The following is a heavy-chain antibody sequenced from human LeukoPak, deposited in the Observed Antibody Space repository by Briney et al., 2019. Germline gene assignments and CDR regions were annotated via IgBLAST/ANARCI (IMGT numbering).Heavy chain of an antibody. V-gene: IGHV4-59*01. J-gene: IGHJ4*02. Sequence: PSETLSLTCTVSGGSISSYYWSWIRQPPGKGLGWIGYIYYSGSTNYNPSLKSRVTISVDTSKNQFSLKLSSVTAADTAVYYCARSLRRDGYNWVYWGQGTLVTVSS. CDR2: IYYSGST. D-gene: IGHD5-24*01. CDR3: ARSLRRDGYNWVY. CDR1: GGSISSYY.